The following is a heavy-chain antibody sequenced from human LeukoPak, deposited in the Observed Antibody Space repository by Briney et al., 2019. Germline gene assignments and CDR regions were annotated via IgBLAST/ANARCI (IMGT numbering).Heavy chain of an antibody. CDR1: GGSISSYY. V-gene: IGHV4-59*08. D-gene: IGHD6-13*01. J-gene: IGHJ5*02. CDR2: IYYSGST. CDR3: ARHYSSSRDWFDP. Sequence: SETLSLTCTVSGGSISSYYWSWIRQPPGKGLEWIGYIYYSGSTNYNPSLKSRVTISVDTSKNQFSLKLSSVTAADTAVYYCARHYSSSRDWFDPWGQGTLVTVSS.